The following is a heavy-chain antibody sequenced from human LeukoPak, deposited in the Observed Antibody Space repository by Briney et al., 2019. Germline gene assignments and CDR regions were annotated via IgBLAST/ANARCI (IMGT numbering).Heavy chain of an antibody. V-gene: IGHV4-39*01. CDR2: IYYSGST. J-gene: IGHJ4*02. CDR1: GGSISSSSYY. Sequence: SETLSLTCTVSGGSISSSSYYWGWIRQPPGKGLEWIGSIYYSGSTYYNPSLKSRVTISVDTSKNQFSLKLSSVAAADTAVYYCARRGYGLFDYWGQGTLVTVSS. CDR3: ARRGYGLFDY. D-gene: IGHD5-18*01.